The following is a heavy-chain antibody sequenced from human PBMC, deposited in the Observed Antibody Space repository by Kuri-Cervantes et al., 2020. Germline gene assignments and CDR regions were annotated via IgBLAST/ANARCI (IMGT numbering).Heavy chain of an antibody. J-gene: IGHJ4*02. D-gene: IGHD3-22*01. CDR1: GFTLSSYW. CDR2: IKQDGSEK. CDR3: AKDYYDTSGLDY. V-gene: IGHV3-7*03. Sequence: GESLKISCAASGFTLSSYWMSWVRQAPGKGLEWVANIKQDGSEKYYVDSVKGRFTISRDNAKNSLYLQMNSLRAEDTAVYYCAKDYYDTSGLDYWGQGTLVTVSS.